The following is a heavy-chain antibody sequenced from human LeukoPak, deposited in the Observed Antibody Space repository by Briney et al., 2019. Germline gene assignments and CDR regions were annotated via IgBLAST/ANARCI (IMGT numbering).Heavy chain of an antibody. V-gene: IGHV1-46*01. CDR3: TSWAGEAKNGLWSGPFDY. CDR1: GYTFTSHY. J-gene: IGHJ4*02. D-gene: IGHD3-3*01. CDR2: IDPSGGST. Sequence: ASVKVSCKASGYTFTSHYFHWVRQAPGQGLEWMGIIDPSGGSTNYAQKFQGRVAMTRDTSTSTVYMDLSSLRSEDTAVYYRTSWAGEAKNGLWSGPFDYWGQGALVTVSS.